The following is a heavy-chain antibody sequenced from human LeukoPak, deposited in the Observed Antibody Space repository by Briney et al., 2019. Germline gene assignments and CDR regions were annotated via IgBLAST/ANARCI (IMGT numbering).Heavy chain of an antibody. CDR3: AKSLAYYGSGSLSDY. V-gene: IGHV3-20*04. CDR2: INWNGGST. J-gene: IGHJ4*02. D-gene: IGHD3-10*01. CDR1: GFTFDDYG. Sequence: GGSLRLSCAASGFTFDDYGMSWVRQAPGKGLEWVSGINWNGGSTGYADSVKGRFTISRDNAKNSLYLQMNSLRAEDTAVYYCAKSLAYYGSGSLSDYWGQGTLVTVSS.